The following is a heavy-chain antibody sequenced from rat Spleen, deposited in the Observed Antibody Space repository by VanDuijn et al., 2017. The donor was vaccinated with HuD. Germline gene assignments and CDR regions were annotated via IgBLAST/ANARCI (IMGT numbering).Heavy chain of an antibody. J-gene: IGHJ2*01. V-gene: IGHV5-7*01. CDR2: INYDGSRT. CDR3: AKGRTYYGSDFDY. Sequence: EVQLVESGGGLVQPGRSLKLSCAASGFTFSDFNMAWVRQAPKKGLEWVATINYDGSRTYYRDSVKGRFTISRDNAENTVYLQMNSLRSEDTATYYCAKGRTYYGSDFDYWGQGVMVTVSS. CDR1: GFTFSDFN. D-gene: IGHD1-9*01.